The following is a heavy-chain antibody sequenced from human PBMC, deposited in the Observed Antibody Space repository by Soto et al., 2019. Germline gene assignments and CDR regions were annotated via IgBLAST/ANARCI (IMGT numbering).Heavy chain of an antibody. V-gene: IGHV1-69*01. CDR1: GGTFSSYA. CDR3: ARAYSGLPVSDYYGMDV. CDR2: IIPIFGTA. Sequence: QVQLVQSGAEVQKPGSSVKVSCKASGGTFSSYAISWVRQAPGQGLEWMGGIIPIFGTANYAQKFQGRVTITADESTSTAYMELSSLRSEDTAVYYCARAYSGLPVSDYYGMDVWGQGTTVTVSS. D-gene: IGHD5-12*01. J-gene: IGHJ6*02.